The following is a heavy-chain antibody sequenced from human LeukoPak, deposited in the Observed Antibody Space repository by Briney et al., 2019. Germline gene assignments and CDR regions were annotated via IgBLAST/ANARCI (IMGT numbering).Heavy chain of an antibody. V-gene: IGHV1-69*05. CDR3: ARRSPYCSSTSCPYYNWFDP. Sequence: ASVKVSCKASGGTFSSYAISWVRQAPGQGLEWMGGIIPIFGTANYAQKFQGRVTITTDESTSTAYMELSSLRSEDTAVYYCARRSPYCSSTSCPYYNWFDPWGQGTLVTVSS. J-gene: IGHJ5*02. CDR1: GGTFSSYA. D-gene: IGHD2-2*01. CDR2: IIPIFGTA.